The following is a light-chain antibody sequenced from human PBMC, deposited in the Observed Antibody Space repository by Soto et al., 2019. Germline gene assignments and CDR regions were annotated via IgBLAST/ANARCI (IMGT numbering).Light chain of an antibody. CDR2: GAS. CDR3: QQYGNSPRT. V-gene: IGKV3-20*01. CDR1: QTVTSSF. Sequence: EVVLTQSPGTLSLSPGERATLSCSASQTVTSSFLAWYQQKPGQAPRLLISGASNRATDIPDRFSGSGSGTDFTLVISRVGPEDSAVYYCQQYGNSPRTFGQGTKVDI. J-gene: IGKJ1*01.